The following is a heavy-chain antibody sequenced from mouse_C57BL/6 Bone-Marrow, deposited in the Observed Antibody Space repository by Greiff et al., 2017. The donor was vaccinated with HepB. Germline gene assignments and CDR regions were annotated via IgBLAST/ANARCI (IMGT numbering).Heavy chain of an antibody. CDR1: GFNIKDDY. V-gene: IGHV14-4*01. D-gene: IGHD1-1*01. J-gene: IGHJ1*03. Sequence: SGAELVRPGASVKLSCTASGFNIKDDYMHWVKQRPEQGLEWIGWIDPENGDTEYASKFQGKATITADTSSNTAYLQLSSLTSEDTAVYYCTTYYGSSYDWYFDVWGTGTTVTVSS. CDR2: IDPENGDT. CDR3: TTYYGSSYDWYFDV.